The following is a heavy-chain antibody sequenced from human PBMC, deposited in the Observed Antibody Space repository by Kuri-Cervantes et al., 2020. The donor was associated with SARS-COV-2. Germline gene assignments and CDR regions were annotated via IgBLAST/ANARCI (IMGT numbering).Heavy chain of an antibody. Sequence: SETLSLTCTVSSGSISSSSYYWGWIRQPPGKGLEWIGSIYYSGSTYYNPSLKSRVTISVDTSKNQFSLKLSSVTAADTAVYYCAGGVVVVPAAVIFFDYWGQGTLVTVSS. J-gene: IGHJ4*02. CDR2: IYYSGST. CDR1: SGSISSSSYY. D-gene: IGHD2-2*01. V-gene: IGHV4-39*01. CDR3: AGGVVVVPAAVIFFDY.